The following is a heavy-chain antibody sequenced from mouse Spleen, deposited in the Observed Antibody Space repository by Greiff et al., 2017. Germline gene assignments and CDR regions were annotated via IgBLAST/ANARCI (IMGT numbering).Heavy chain of an antibody. CDR3: AREGLWSRAPFAY. CDR1: GYTFTDYY. D-gene: IGHD1-1*02. V-gene: IGHV1-26*01. Sequence: EVQLQQSGPELVKPGASVKISCKASGYTFTDYYMNWVKQSHGKSLEWIGDINPNNGGTSYNQKFKGKATLTVDKSSSTAYMELRSLTSEDSAVYYCAREGLWSRAPFAYWGQGTLVTVSA. J-gene: IGHJ3*01. CDR2: INPNNGGT.